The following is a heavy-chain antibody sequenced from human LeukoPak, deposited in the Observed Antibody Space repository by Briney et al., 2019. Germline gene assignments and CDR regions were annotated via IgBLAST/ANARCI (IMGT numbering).Heavy chain of an antibody. CDR1: GFTFSSYG. J-gene: IGHJ4*02. V-gene: IGHV3-30*02. CDR2: IRYDGSNK. CDR3: AKDYCSSTSCYRVLGY. Sequence: GGSLRLSCAASGFTFSSYGMHWVRQVPGKGLEWVAFIRYDGSNKYYADSVKGRFTISRDNSKNTLYLQMNSLRAEDTAVYYCAKDYCSSTSCYRVLGYWGQGTLVTVSS. D-gene: IGHD2-2*01.